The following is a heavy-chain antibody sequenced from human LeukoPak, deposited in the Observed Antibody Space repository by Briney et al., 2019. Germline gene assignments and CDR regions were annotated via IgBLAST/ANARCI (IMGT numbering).Heavy chain of an antibody. J-gene: IGHJ4*02. CDR1: GFTFDDYA. CDR2: ISGDGGST. Sequence: GGSLRLSCAASGFTFDDYAMHWVRQAPGKGLEWVSLISGDGGSTYYADSVKGRFTISRDNAKNSLYLQMNSLRVEDTAVYYCAREATGATGYFDYWGQGTLVTVSS. CDR3: AREATGATGYFDY. V-gene: IGHV3-43*02. D-gene: IGHD1-26*01.